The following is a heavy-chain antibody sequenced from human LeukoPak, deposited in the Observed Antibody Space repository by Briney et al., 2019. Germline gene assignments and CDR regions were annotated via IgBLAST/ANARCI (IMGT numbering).Heavy chain of an antibody. V-gene: IGHV4-30-4*07. J-gene: IGHJ6*03. CDR3: ARAVPAAQKPYYYYMDV. Sequence: SETLSLTRAVSGGSISSGGYSWSWIRQPPGKGLEWIGYIYYSGSTYYNPSLKSRVTISVDTSKNQFSLKLSSVTAADTAVYYCARAVPAAQKPYYYYMDVWGKGTTVTVSS. CDR1: GGSISSGGYS. CDR2: IYYSGST. D-gene: IGHD2-2*01.